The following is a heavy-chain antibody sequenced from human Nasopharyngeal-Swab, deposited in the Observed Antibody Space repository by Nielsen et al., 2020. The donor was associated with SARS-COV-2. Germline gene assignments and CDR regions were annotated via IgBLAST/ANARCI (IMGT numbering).Heavy chain of an antibody. D-gene: IGHD6-13*01. Sequence: WIRQPPGKGLEWVAVIWYDGSNKFHADSVKGRFTISRDNSKTTMYLQMNSLRAEDTAVYYCARDNQQGVVDAFDIWGQGTMVTVSS. V-gene: IGHV3-33*01. CDR3: ARDNQQGVVDAFDI. J-gene: IGHJ3*02. CDR2: IWYDGSNK.